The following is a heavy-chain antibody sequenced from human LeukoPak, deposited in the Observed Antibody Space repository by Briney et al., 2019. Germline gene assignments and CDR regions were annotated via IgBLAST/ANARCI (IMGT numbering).Heavy chain of an antibody. CDR3: ARQKPIAARPYDY. D-gene: IGHD6-6*01. Sequence: GGSLRLSCAASGFTFSSYWMSWVRQAPGKGLEWVANIKQDGSNKYYADSVKGRFTISRDNSKNTLYLQMNSLRAEDTAVYYCARQKPIAARPYDYWGQGTLVTVSS. CDR2: IKQDGSNK. J-gene: IGHJ4*02. V-gene: IGHV3-7*01. CDR1: GFTFSSYW.